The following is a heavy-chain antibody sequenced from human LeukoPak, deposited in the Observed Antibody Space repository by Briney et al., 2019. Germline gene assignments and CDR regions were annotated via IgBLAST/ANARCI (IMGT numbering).Heavy chain of an antibody. D-gene: IGHD2-21*02. CDR2: ISGSGGGT. V-gene: IGHV3-23*01. CDR1: GFTFNNYA. Sequence: PGGSLRLSSAASGFTFNNYAMTWVPQAPGKGLKWVSSISGSGGGTYYADSVKGRITISRDNSKNTVSLQMNSLRAEDTAVYYCAKEKSVTGPGRFAFDVWGQGTLVTVSS. CDR3: AKEKSVTGPGRFAFDV. J-gene: IGHJ3*01.